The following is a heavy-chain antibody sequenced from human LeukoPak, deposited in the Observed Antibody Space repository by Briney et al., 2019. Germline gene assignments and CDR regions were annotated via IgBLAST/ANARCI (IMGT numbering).Heavy chain of an antibody. CDR3: ARDKGGGAFDI. D-gene: IGHD3-16*01. CDR2: ISSSDGTR. J-gene: IGHJ3*02. V-gene: IGHV3-11*01. CDR1: GFSFSAYY. Sequence: PGGSLRLSCAASGFSFSAYYMNWIRQAPGKGLEWVSYISSSDGTRYYADSVKGRFTISRDNAENSLYLQMNSLRAEDTAVYYCARDKGGGAFDIWGQGTMVTVSS.